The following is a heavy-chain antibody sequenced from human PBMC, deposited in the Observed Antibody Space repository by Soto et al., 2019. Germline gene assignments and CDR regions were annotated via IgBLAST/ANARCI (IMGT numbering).Heavy chain of an antibody. V-gene: IGHV1-69*01. CDR1: GGTFSSYA. CDR2: ITPIYDTT. J-gene: IGHJ6*02. CDR3: VRDIGSGSYWAYRYYGMDV. Sequence: QVQLVQSGAEVKKPGSSVKVSCKASGGTFSSYAISWVRQAPGQGLEWMGGITPIYDTTKYAQKFQGRVTITADESTATAYVELSSLRSEDTAVYYCVRDIGSGSYWAYRYYGMDVWGQGTTVTVSS. D-gene: IGHD3-10*01.